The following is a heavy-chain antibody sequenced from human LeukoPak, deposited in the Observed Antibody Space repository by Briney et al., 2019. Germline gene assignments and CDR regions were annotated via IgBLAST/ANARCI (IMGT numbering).Heavy chain of an antibody. D-gene: IGHD3-22*01. Sequence: SETLSLTCAVYGGSFSGYYWSWTRQPPGKGLEWIGEINHSGSTNYNPSLKSQVTISVNTSKNQFSLKLSSVTAADTAVYYCARRAYYESSVDYWGQGTLVTVSS. CDR1: GGSFSGYY. CDR2: INHSGST. V-gene: IGHV4-34*01. CDR3: ARRAYYESSVDY. J-gene: IGHJ4*02.